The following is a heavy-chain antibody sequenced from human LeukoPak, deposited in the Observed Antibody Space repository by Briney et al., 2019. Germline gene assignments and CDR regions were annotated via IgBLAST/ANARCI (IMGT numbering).Heavy chain of an antibody. CDR2: IWYDGSNK. V-gene: IGHV3-33*01. CDR1: GFTVSSYG. D-gene: IGHD6-6*01. Sequence: GRSLRLSCAASGFTVSSYGMHWVRQAPGKGLEWVAVIWYDGSNKYYAGSVKGRFTISRDNSKHTLYLQMNSLRAEDTAVYYCARDKYSSSSYYFDYWGQGTLVTVSS. CDR3: ARDKYSSSSYYFDY. J-gene: IGHJ4*02.